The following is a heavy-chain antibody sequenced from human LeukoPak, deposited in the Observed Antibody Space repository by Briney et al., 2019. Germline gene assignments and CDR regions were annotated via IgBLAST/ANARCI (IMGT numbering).Heavy chain of an antibody. CDR1: GFTFSDYA. D-gene: IGHD3-10*01. V-gene: IGHV3-30*14. J-gene: IGHJ4*02. CDR3: ARGTYYYGSGSSYYFDH. Sequence: GGSLRLSCAASGFTFSDYAMHWVRQSPAKGLEWLALISYDGSNQYYADSVEGRLSISRDNSENTLYLQMNSLRAEDTAVYYCARGTYYYGSGSSYYFDHWGQGTLVTVSS. CDR2: ISYDGSNQ.